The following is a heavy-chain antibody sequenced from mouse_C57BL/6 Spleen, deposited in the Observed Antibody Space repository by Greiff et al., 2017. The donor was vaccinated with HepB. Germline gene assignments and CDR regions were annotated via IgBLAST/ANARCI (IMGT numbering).Heavy chain of an antibody. Sequence: VQLQQPGAELVKPGASVKLSCKASGYTFTSYWMQWVKQRPGQGLEWIGEIDPSDSYTNYNQKFKGKATLTVDTSSSTAYMQLSSLTSEDSAVYYCARPYSNDAMDYWGQGTSVTVSS. CDR2: IDPSDSYT. CDR1: GYTFTSYW. J-gene: IGHJ4*01. D-gene: IGHD2-5*01. V-gene: IGHV1-50*01. CDR3: ARPYSNDAMDY.